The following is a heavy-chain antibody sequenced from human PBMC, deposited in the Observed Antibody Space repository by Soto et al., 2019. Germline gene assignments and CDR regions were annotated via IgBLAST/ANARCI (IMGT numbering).Heavy chain of an antibody. CDR3: AKDRDAQDSAECMDV. CDR2: ISGSGGST. D-gene: IGHD2-15*01. Sequence: VGSLRLSCSSSGFTFGDYSLSWVRQAPGKGLEWVSAISGSGGSTYYADSVKGRFTISRDNSKNTLYLQMNSLRAEDTAVYYCAKDRDAQDSAECMDVWGQGTTVTVSS. J-gene: IGHJ6*02. CDR1: GFTFGDYS. V-gene: IGHV3-23*01.